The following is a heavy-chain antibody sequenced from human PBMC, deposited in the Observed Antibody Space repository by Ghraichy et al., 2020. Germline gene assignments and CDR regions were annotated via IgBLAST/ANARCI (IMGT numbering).Heavy chain of an antibody. V-gene: IGHV4-59*01. CDR3: AREALGASGTTYFDS. CDR2: FFNTWNT. J-gene: IGHJ4*02. Sequence: SETLSLTCTVSGDSLSPYSWSWIRQAPGKGLEWIGYFFNTWNTNYNPSLKSRVSVSLDTSKNQVSLKVSSVTAADTAVYYCAREALGASGTTYFDSWSQGIQVTVSS. CDR1: GDSLSPYS. D-gene: IGHD1-1*01.